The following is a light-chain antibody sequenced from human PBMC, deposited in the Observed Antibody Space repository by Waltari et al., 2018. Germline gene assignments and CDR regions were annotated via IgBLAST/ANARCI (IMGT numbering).Light chain of an antibody. J-gene: IGKJ5*01. Sequence: IKLTQSPSSFSVSVGETFTSTCRASQDISSYLAWYQQKPEKAPKILISAAFTLQSGVPPRFSGSGSGADVTLTISSLQPEDFATYYCQQFKTYPLTFGQGTRLEIK. CDR1: QDISSY. CDR2: AAF. CDR3: QQFKTYPLT. V-gene: IGKV1-9*01.